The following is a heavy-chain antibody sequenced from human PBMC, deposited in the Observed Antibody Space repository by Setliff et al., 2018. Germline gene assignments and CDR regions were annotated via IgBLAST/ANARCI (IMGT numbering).Heavy chain of an antibody. CDR3: ARDPGSHSGTWCLGD. J-gene: IGHJ4*02. D-gene: IGHD2-8*01. CDR2: SNHGGST. V-gene: IGHV4-34*01. Sequence: NPSETLSLTCSVYGESFSNNYWSWIRQTPGKGLEWIGESNHGGSTSYHPSLKSRLTMSVDTSKNQFSLKLTSVTAADTAVYFCARDPGSHSGTWCLGDWGQGTQVTVSS. CDR1: GESFSNNY.